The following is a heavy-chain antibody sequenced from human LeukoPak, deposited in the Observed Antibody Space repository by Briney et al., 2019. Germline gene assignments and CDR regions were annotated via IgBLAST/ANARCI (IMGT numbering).Heavy chain of an antibody. Sequence: PGGSLRLSCAASGFTFSDYYMSWIRQPPGKGLEWIGYIYYSGSTNYNPSLKSRVTISVDTSKNQFSLKLSSVTAADTAVYYCAREQKHGAFDIWGQGTMVTVSS. J-gene: IGHJ3*02. CDR2: IYYSGST. CDR3: AREQKHGAFDI. V-gene: IGHV4-59*01. CDR1: GFTFSDYY.